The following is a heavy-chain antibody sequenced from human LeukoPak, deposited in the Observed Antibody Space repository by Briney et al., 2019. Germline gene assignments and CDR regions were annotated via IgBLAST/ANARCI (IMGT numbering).Heavy chain of an antibody. CDR1: GFTFSSYA. J-gene: IGHJ4*02. V-gene: IGHV3-23*01. D-gene: IGHD5-24*01. Sequence: PGGSLRLSCAASGFTFSSYAMSWVRQAPGKGLEWVSTISESGGSTYYADSMKGRFTVSRDNSRNTLYLQMHSLRAEDTAVYFCAKDQPADGYNSIWGQGTLVTVSS. CDR3: AKDQPADGYNSI. CDR2: ISESGGST.